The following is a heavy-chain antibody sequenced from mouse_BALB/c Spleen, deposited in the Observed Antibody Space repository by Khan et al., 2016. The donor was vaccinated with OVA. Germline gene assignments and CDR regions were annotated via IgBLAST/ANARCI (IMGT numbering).Heavy chain of an antibody. CDR3: ARNRDGGSYWYFEV. CDR2: MWIGGST. CDR1: GLSLSRYS. D-gene: IGHD3-3*01. V-gene: IGHV2-6-4*01. Sequence: QVQLKESGPGLVAPSQSLSITCTVSGLSLSRYSINWVRQPPGKGLEWLGIMWIGGSTDYNSALKSRLSISKDNSKSQVFLKMNSPQTDDTAMYYCARNRDGGSYWYFEVWGAGTTVTVSS. J-gene: IGHJ1*01.